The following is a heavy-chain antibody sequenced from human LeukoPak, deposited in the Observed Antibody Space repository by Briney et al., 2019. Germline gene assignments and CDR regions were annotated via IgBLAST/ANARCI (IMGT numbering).Heavy chain of an antibody. CDR1: GYTFTSYG. V-gene: IGHV1-18*04. J-gene: IGHJ6*04. D-gene: IGHD2-2*01. Sequence: GASVKVSCKASGYTFTSYGISWVRQAPGQGLEWMGWISAYNGNTNYAQKLQGRVTITADTSTSTAYMELRSLRSDDTAVYYCARDSVADSCSSTSCYDYYYGMDVWGKGTTVTVSS. CDR3: ARDSVADSCSSTSCYDYYYGMDV. CDR2: ISAYNGNT.